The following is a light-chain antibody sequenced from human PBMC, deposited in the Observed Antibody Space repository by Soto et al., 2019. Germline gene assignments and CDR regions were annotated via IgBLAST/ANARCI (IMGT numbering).Light chain of an antibody. J-gene: IGKJ1*01. CDR3: LMDGSFPWT. V-gene: IGKV1D-12*01. CDR2: YAS. CDR1: QVINNL. Sequence: DIQMTQSPSSVSASVCDRVTITCRETQVINNLLDWYQQKPWKAPKLLIYYASNLQSGVTSPFSATGFGTDFTLTISILPPYDFSTYYCLMDGSFPWTFGHWTRVEF.